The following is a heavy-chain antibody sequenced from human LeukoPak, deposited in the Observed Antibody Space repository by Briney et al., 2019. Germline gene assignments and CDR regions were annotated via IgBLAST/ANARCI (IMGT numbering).Heavy chain of an antibody. CDR3: AKDPIFSGSYGVFDY. D-gene: IGHD1-26*01. J-gene: IGHJ4*02. V-gene: IGHV3-23*01. CDR2: IIDSGNSI. CDR1: GFTFSSCA. Sequence: GSLRLSCAASGFTFSSCAMSWVRQAPGKGLEWVSTIIDSGNSIYYADSAEGRFTISRDNSKNTLYLQMNSLRAGDTAVYYCAKDPIFSGSYGVFDYWGLGTLVTVSS.